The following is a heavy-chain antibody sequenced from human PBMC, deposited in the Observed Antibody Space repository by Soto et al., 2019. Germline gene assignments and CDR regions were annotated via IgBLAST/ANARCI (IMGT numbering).Heavy chain of an antibody. J-gene: IGHJ6*03. CDR1: GGSLSVYY. CDR2: INHSGST. CDR3: ALSPVRFSTFYSYMDV. V-gene: IGHV4-34*02. D-gene: IGHD3-3*01. Sequence: QVQLQQWGAGLLKPSETLSLTCGVYGGSLSVYYWSWIRQSTGKGLEWIGEINHSGSTNYNPSFKCRVTISVDTSKNQFSVKLTSVTAADTAVYYCALSPVRFSTFYSYMDVWGGGTTVTVSS.